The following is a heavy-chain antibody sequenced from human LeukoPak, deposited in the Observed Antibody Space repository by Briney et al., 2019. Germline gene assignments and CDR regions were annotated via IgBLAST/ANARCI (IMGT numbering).Heavy chain of an antibody. V-gene: IGHV1-18*01. J-gene: IGHJ4*02. CDR3: ARDVVVVPAAMELGY. D-gene: IGHD2-2*01. Sequence: ASVKVSCKASGYTFTSYGISWVRQAPGQGLEWMGWISAYNGNTNYAQKLQGRVTMTTDTSTSTAYMELRSLRSDDTAVYYCARDVVVVPAAMELGYWGQGTLVTVSS. CDR1: GYTFTSYG. CDR2: ISAYNGNT.